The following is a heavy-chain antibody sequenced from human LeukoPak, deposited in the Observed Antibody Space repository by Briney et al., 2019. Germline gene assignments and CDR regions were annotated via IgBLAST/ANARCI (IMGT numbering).Heavy chain of an antibody. CDR1: GDSISSGSFY. Sequence: PSQTLSLTCSVSGDSISSGSFYWSWIRQPAGRGLEWIGRIYPSGSTNYNPSLKSRVTISLDTSKNQFSLKLSSVTAADTAVYYCARDVLAAPGTFDYWGQGALVTVSS. CDR3: ARDVLAAPGTFDY. CDR2: IYPSGST. J-gene: IGHJ4*02. D-gene: IGHD6-13*01. V-gene: IGHV4-61*02.